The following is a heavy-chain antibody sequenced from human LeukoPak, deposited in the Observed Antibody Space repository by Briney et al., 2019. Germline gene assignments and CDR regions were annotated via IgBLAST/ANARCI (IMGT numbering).Heavy chain of an antibody. CDR2: IKQDGSEK. CDR3: ASQLDGTLDY. V-gene: IGHV3-7*02. CDR1: GLTFSSYW. Sequence: PGGSLRLSCAASGLTFSSYWMSWVRQASGKGLEWVANIKQDGSEKYYVDSVKGRLTISRDNAKNSLYLQMNSLTAEDTAVYYCASQLDGTLDYWGQGTLVTVSS. J-gene: IGHJ4*02. D-gene: IGHD2-2*01.